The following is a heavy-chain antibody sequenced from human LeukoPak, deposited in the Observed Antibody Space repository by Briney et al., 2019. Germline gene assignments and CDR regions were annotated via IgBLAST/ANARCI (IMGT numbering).Heavy chain of an antibody. CDR2: MNPNSGNT. J-gene: IGHJ4*02. CDR3: ARAPHRNLLLNYDYVFDY. V-gene: IGHV1-8*03. CDR1: GYTFTSYD. Sequence: GASVKVSCKASGYTFTSYDINWVRQASGQGLGWMGWMNPNSGNTDYAQKFQGRVTFTRDTSITTAYMELSSLRSDDTAVYYCARAPHRNLLLNYDYVFDYWGQGTLVTVSS. D-gene: IGHD3-16*01.